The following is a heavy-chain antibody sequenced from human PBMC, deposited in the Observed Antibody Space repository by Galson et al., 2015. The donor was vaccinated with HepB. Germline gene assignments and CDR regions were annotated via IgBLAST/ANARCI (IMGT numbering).Heavy chain of an antibody. J-gene: IGHJ5*02. CDR3: ARGAFLVVAGGTQNNWFDP. V-gene: IGHV1-18*01. CDR2: INAYNCDT. D-gene: IGHD2-15*01. Sequence: SVKVSCKASGYTFSTYSITWVRQAPGQGLEWMGWINAYNCDTKYARKFQGRVPITTDTFTNTAYMELGSLTSDDTAVYYCARGAFLVVAGGTQNNWFDPWGQGTRVTVSS. CDR1: GYTFSTYS.